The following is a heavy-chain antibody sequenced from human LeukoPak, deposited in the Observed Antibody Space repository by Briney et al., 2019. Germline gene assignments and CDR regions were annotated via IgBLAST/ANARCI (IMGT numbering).Heavy chain of an antibody. Sequence: GGSLRLSCAASGFAFSTYWMSWVSQDPGNGLEWVASINQDGSENYCVYSVKGRFTISRDNAKKSRYLQMNRLRGEDTAVDYCARSLSDSSTGCFSSCGFDPWGQGTLVTVSS. CDR1: GFAFSTYW. V-gene: IGHV3-7*04. J-gene: IGHJ5*02. D-gene: IGHD2-2*01. CDR2: INQDGSEN. CDR3: ARSLSDSSTGCFSSCGFDP.